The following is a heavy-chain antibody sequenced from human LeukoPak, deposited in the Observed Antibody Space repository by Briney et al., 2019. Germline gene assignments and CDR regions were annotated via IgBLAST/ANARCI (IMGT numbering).Heavy chain of an antibody. J-gene: IGHJ6*03. CDR1: GYTFTSYG. V-gene: IGHV1-18*01. D-gene: IGHD6-6*01. CDR3: ARGRNGGGIAARRYYYYYMDV. CDR2: ISAYNGNT. Sequence: EASVKVSCKASGYTFTSYGISWVRQAPGQGLEWMGWISAYNGNTNYAQKLQGRVTMTTDTSTSTAYMELRSLRSDDTAVYYCARGRNGGGIAARRYYYYYMDVWGKGTTVTVSS.